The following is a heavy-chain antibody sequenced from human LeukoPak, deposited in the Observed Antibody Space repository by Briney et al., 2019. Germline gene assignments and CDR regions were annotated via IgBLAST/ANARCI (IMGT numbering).Heavy chain of an antibody. J-gene: IGHJ3*02. CDR1: GFTFDDYG. CDR3: ARHYYDSSRADVFDI. CDR2: INWNGGYT. Sequence: GESLRLSCAASGFTFDDYGMSWVRQVPGKGLEWVSSINWNGGYTYSGDSVKGRFTISRDNAKNSLYLQMNSLRAEDTALYYCARHYYDSSRADVFDIWGQGSMVTVA. D-gene: IGHD3-22*01. V-gene: IGHV3-20*04.